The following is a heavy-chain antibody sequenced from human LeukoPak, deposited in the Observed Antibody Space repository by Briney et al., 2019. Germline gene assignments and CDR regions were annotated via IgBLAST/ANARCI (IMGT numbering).Heavy chain of an antibody. J-gene: IGHJ4*02. CDR1: GFTFSSYW. CDR2: IKQDGSEK. CDR3: ARDTGGGYSCYDC. D-gene: IGHD5-18*01. V-gene: IGHV3-7*01. Sequence: AGGSLRLSCAASGFTFSSYWMTWIRQAPGKGLEWVANIKQDGSEKYYVDSVKGRFTISRDNAMNSLYLQMNSLRAEDTAVYYCARDTGGGYSCYDCWGQGTLVTVSS.